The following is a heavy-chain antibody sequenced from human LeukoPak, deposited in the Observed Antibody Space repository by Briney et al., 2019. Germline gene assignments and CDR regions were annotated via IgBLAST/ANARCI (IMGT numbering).Heavy chain of an antibody. V-gene: IGHV1-18*01. Sequence: ASVTVSCTASGYTFTSYGISWVRQAPGQGLEWMGWISAYNGNTNYGQNLQGRVTMTTDTSTSTAYMELRSLRSDDTAVYYCARDIEVVPAIAYYYYGMDVWGQGTTVTVSS. CDR3: ARDIEVVPAIAYYYYGMDV. CDR2: ISAYNGNT. CDR1: GYTFTSYG. D-gene: IGHD2-2*01. J-gene: IGHJ6*02.